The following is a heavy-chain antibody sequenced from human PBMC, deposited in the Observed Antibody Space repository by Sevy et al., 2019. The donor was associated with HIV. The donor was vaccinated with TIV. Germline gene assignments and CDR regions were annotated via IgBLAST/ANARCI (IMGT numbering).Heavy chain of an antibody. V-gene: IGHV4-59*01. CDR2: IYYSGST. D-gene: IGHD3-10*01. CDR3: ARGASGYFDALDY. J-gene: IGHJ4*02. CDR1: GDSITNYY. Sequence: SETLSLTCSVSGDSITNYYWNWIRQPPGKGLEWIAYIYYSGSTNYNPSLKSRVTISVDTSKNQFSLKLSSVTAADTAVYYCARGASGYFDALDYWGQGTLVTVSS.